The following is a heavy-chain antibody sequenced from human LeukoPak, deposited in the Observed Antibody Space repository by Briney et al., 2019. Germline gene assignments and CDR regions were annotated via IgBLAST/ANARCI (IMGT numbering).Heavy chain of an antibody. CDR3: ASHGGHDFFDH. CDR2: ISHIGGYT. CDR1: GLTFDDYY. J-gene: IGHJ4*02. Sequence: GGYLRLSCAASGLTFDDYYMSWIRQAPGKGLEWVSYISHIGGYTAYADSVKGRFTISRDNTKNSLYLQMNSLRAEDTAVYYCASHGGHDFFDHWGQGSLVTVSS. V-gene: IGHV3-11*06. D-gene: IGHD5-12*01.